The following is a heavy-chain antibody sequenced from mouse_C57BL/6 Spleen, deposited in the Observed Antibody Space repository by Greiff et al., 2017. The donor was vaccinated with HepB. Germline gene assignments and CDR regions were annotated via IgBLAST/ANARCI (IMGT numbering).Heavy chain of an antibody. V-gene: IGHV1-64*01. Sequence: VQLQQPGAELVKPGASVKLSCKASGYTFTSYWMHWVKQRPGQGLEWIGMIHPNSGSTNYNEKFKSKATLTEDKSSSTAYMQLSSLTSEDSAVYCCARHYYGNYVDYWGQGTTLTVSS. J-gene: IGHJ2*01. CDR3: ARHYYGNYVDY. D-gene: IGHD2-1*01. CDR2: IHPNSGST. CDR1: GYTFTSYW.